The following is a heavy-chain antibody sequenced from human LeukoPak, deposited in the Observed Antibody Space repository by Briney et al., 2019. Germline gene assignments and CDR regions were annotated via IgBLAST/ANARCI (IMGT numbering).Heavy chain of an antibody. D-gene: IGHD3-10*01. CDR3: ARPYGSGSYYTDY. CDR2: INPNSGGT. Sequence: ASVKVSCKASGYTFTGYYMHWVRQAPGQGLEWMGWINPNSGGTSYAQKFQGRVTMTRDTSISTAYMELSRLRSDDTAVYYCARPYGSGSYYTDYWGQGTLVTVSS. CDR1: GYTFTGYY. V-gene: IGHV1-2*02. J-gene: IGHJ4*02.